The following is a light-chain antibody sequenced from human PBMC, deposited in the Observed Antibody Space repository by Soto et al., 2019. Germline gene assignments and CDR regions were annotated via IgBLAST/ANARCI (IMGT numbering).Light chain of an antibody. CDR3: LQDYNHPLT. CDR1: QSISRS. Sequence: IQMTQSPSTLSASVGDRVTITCRASQSISRSLAWYQQKPGKAPKLLIYDASSLQSGVSSRFSGSGSGTDFTLTISSLQPEDFGTYYCLQDYNHPLTFGGGTKVDIK. J-gene: IGKJ4*01. V-gene: IGKV1-5*01. CDR2: DAS.